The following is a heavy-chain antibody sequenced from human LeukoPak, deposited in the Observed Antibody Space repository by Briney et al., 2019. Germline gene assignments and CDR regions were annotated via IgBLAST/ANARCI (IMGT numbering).Heavy chain of an antibody. J-gene: IGHJ4*02. CDR1: GGSISIYY. Sequence: SGPTLVNPSETLSLTCTVSGGSISIYYWSWIRQPPGKGLEWIGYIYYSGSTNYNPSLKSRVTISVDTSKNQFSLKLSSVTAADTAVYYCARDLGTGVDYWGQGTLVTVSS. CDR3: ARDLGTGVDY. CDR2: IYYSGST. D-gene: IGHD3/OR15-3a*01. V-gene: IGHV4-59*01.